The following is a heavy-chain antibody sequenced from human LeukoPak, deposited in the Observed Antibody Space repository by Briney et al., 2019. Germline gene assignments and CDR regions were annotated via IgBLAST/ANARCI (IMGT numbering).Heavy chain of an antibody. V-gene: IGHV3-23*01. D-gene: IGHD2/OR15-2a*01. CDR1: GFTFSSYA. J-gene: IGHJ6*02. CDR2: ISGSGDST. CDR3: ARGMAPTTFHYYYYYGMDV. Sequence: PGGSLRLSCAASGFTFSSYAMSWVRQAPGKGLEWVSAISGSGDSTHYADSVKGRFTISRDNSKNMVYLQMNSLRADDTAVYYCARGMAPTTFHYYYYYGMDVWGQGTTATVSS.